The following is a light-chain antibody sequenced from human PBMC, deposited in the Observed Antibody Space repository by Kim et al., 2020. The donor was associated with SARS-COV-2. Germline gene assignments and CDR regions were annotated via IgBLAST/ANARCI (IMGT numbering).Light chain of an antibody. V-gene: IGKV3-15*01. CDR1: QSVSSN. Sequence: VSPWERATLSCRASQSVSSNLAWYQQKPGQAPRLLIYGASIRATGIPARFSGSGSGTEFTLTISSLQSEDLAIYYCQQYSKWPPLTFGGGTKLEI. CDR3: QQYSKWPPLT. CDR2: GAS. J-gene: IGKJ4*01.